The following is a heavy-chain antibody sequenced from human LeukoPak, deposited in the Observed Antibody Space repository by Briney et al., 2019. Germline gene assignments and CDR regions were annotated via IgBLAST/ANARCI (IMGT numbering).Heavy chain of an antibody. CDR1: GGSFSGFY. Sequence: SETLSLTCAVYGGSFSGFYWSWVRQPPGKGLEWIGEINHSGSTHYNPSFKSRVTILVDTSRNQFSLKLTSVTAADTAVYYCARGPDSGSHFAWFDPLRQGTLVNVSS. J-gene: IGHJ5*02. CDR2: INHSGST. D-gene: IGHD3-10*01. CDR3: ARGPDSGSHFAWFDP. V-gene: IGHV4-34*01.